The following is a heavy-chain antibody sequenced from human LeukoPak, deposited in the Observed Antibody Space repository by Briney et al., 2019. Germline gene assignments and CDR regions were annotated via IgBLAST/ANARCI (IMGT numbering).Heavy chain of an antibody. D-gene: IGHD3-16*01. J-gene: IGHJ4*02. CDR1: GGSISGTNW. CDR2: ISLAGQT. Sequence: PSETLSLTCGVSGGSISGTNWWSWVRQPPGQGLEWIGEISLAGQTNYNPSLNGRVTMSLDKSSNQLSLHLTSVTAADTAVYYCAREGGPYRPLDYSGQGTLVTVS. V-gene: IGHV4/OR15-8*02. CDR3: AREGGPYRPLDY.